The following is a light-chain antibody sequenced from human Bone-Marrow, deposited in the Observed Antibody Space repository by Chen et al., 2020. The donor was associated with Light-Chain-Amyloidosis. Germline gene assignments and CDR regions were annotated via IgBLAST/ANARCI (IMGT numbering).Light chain of an antibody. V-gene: IGLV3-25*03. CDR2: RDT. CDR1: DLPTKY. CDR3: RSAGGRGSDEGI. J-gene: IGLJ2*01. Sequence: SYELTQPPSVSVSPGQTARITCSGDDLPTKYAYWYQQKPGQAPVLVIQRDTERPSGISERFSGSRSGGTATLTISGVQAEDAGDYKGRSAGGRGSDEGISGGGTKLTVL.